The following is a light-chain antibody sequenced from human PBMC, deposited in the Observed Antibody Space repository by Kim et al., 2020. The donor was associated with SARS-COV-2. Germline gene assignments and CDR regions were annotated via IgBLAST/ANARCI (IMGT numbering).Light chain of an antibody. CDR2: DAS. CDR3: QHYGSSPGM. CDR1: QSVSSNY. Sequence: EIVLTQSPGTLSLSPGERPTLSCRASQSVSSNYLAWYQQKPGQAPRLLIYDASSRATGIPDRFSGSGSGTDFTLTISRLEPEDFAVYFCQHYGSSPGMFGQGTKVDIK. V-gene: IGKV3-20*01. J-gene: IGKJ1*01.